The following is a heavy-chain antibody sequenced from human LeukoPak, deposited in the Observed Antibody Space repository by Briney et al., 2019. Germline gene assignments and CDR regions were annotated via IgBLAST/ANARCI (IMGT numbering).Heavy chain of an antibody. Sequence: PSETLSLTCTVSGGSISSYYWSWIRQPPGKGLEWIRYIYYSGSTNYNPSLKSRVTISVDTSKNQFSLKLSSVTAADTAVYYCARGLGSSWKLFDYWGQGTLVTVSS. J-gene: IGHJ4*02. D-gene: IGHD6-13*01. CDR1: GGSISSYY. CDR3: ARGLGSSWKLFDY. V-gene: IGHV4-59*01. CDR2: IYYSGST.